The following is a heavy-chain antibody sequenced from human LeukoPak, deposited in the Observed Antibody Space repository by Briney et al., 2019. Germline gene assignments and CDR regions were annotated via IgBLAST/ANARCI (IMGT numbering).Heavy chain of an antibody. CDR2: INPNSGGT. J-gene: IGHJ3*02. CDR1: GYTFTAYY. V-gene: IGHV1-2*02. Sequence: ASVTVSCKASGYTFTAYYIHWMRQAPGQGREWMGWINPNSGGTNNVQRFQGRVTMTRDTSINTAYMELSRLRSDDTAVYYCARSYGSGRRDAFDIWGQGTMVTVSS. CDR3: ARSYGSGRRDAFDI. D-gene: IGHD3-10*01.